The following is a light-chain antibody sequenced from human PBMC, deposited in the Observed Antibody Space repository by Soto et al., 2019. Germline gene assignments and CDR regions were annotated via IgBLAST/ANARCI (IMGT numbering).Light chain of an antibody. CDR3: EQLNSYPRT. V-gene: IGKV1-9*01. CDR2: AAS. J-gene: IGKJ2*01. CDR1: QGISSY. Sequence: DIQLTQSPSFLSASVGDRVTITCRASQGISSYLAWYQQKPGKAPNLLISAASTLQSGVPSRFSGXGSEKESLXTMAGGPPEDSANYYGEQLNSYPRTFGQGTKV.